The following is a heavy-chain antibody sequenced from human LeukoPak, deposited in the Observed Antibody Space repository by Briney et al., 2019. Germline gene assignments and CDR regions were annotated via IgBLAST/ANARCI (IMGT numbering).Heavy chain of an antibody. CDR2: ISSSSSYI. V-gene: IGHV3-21*01. J-gene: IGHJ4*02. CDR1: GFTFSSYS. D-gene: IGHD3-22*01. Sequence: GGSLRLSCAASGFTFSSYSMNWVRQAPGKGLEWVSSISSSSSYIYYADSVKGRFTISRDNAKNSLYLQMNSLRAEDTAVYYCASADSSGYYSNWGQGILVTVSS. CDR3: ASADSSGYYSN.